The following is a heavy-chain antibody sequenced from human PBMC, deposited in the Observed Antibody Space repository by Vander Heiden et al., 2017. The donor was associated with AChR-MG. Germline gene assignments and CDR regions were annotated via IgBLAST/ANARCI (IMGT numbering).Heavy chain of an antibody. D-gene: IGHD1-20*01. CDR3: ARDGWQHINSYYSGMDV. Sequence: EVQLEESGGGLVKPGGSLRLSCAAHGFTCTTYYMTWVGRAPGEGREWVSSISSSSSHEFYADSVKGRFTISRDNTKDSLYLQMNSLRVEDTAVYFCARDGWQHINSYYSGMDVWGQGTTVTVSS. V-gene: IGHV3-21*01. CDR1: GFTCTTYY. J-gene: IGHJ6*02. CDR2: ISSSSSHE.